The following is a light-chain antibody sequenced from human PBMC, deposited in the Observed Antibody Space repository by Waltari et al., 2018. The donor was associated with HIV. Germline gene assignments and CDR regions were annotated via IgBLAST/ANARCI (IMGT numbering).Light chain of an antibody. J-gene: IGLJ3*02. CDR3: CSYTGSYTWV. V-gene: IGLV2-11*02. CDR1: SGDAVGFNF. Sequence: QSALTQPRSVSGSPGQPVTISCTGTSGDAVGFNFASWYQQHPGKAPKLVIYDVSKWPSGVPDRFSGSKSGNTASLTISGLQAEDEADYYCCSYTGSYTWVFGGGTELTVL. CDR2: DVS.